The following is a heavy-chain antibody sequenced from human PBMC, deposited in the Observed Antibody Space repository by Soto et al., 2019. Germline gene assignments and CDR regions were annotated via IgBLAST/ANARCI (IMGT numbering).Heavy chain of an antibody. D-gene: IGHD2-21*02. V-gene: IGHV2-5*02. CDR1: GFSLNTGGLG. CDR3: VHSRCGGDCLRSYSSHYSYGMDV. Sequence: QITLKESGPTLVKPTQTLTLTCTFSGFSLNTGGLGVGWIRQPPGKALEWLALIYWDGDKRYSPSLQSRLSLTKDTSNSQVVLTRTNMHPVDTATYYCVHSRCGGDCLRSYSSHYSYGMDVWGQGNTVTVSS. CDR2: IYWDGDK. J-gene: IGHJ6*02.